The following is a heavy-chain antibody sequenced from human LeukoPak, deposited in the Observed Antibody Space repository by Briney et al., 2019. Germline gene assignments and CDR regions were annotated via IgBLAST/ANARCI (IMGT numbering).Heavy chain of an antibody. V-gene: IGHV3-74*01. CDR1: GFTFSSYW. CDR3: ARDHDAVGTTIDH. D-gene: IGHD1-14*01. J-gene: IGHJ4*02. Sequence: PGGSLRLSYATSGFTFSSYWMHWVRQAPGGGLVWVSRIKSDGSVTWYADSVKGRFTISRDNAKNMLYLQMNSLRDEDTAVYFCARDHDAVGTTIDHWGQGTLVTVSS. CDR2: IKSDGSVT.